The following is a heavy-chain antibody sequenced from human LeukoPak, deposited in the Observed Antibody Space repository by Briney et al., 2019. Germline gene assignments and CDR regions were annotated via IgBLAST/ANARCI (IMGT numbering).Heavy chain of an antibody. V-gene: IGHV4-59*01. Sequence: PSETLSLTCSVSGGSISTYYWSWIRQPPGEGLEWIGHIDYSGSANYNPSLESRLTTSVDTSRNRFSLKLNSVTSADTAIYFCARAPWGYYFDSWGQGTLVTVSS. J-gene: IGHJ4*02. D-gene: IGHD3-16*01. CDR2: IDYSGSA. CDR3: ARAPWGYYFDS. CDR1: GGSISTYY.